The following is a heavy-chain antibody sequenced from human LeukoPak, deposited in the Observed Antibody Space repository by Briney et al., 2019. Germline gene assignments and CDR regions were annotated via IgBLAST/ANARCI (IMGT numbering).Heavy chain of an antibody. Sequence: SETLSLTCTVSGGSISSSSYYWGWIRQPPGKGLEWIGSIYYSGSTYYNPSLKSRVTISVDTSKNQFSLKLSSVTAAGTAVYYCARLRCSSTSCYFYYYYYGMDVWGQGTTVTVSS. D-gene: IGHD2-2*01. J-gene: IGHJ6*02. V-gene: IGHV4-39*01. CDR3: ARLRCSSTSCYFYYYYYGMDV. CDR2: IYYSGST. CDR1: GGSISSSSYY.